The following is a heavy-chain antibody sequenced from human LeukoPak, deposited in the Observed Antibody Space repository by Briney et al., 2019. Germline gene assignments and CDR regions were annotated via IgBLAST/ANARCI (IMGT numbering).Heavy chain of an antibody. J-gene: IGHJ3*01. D-gene: IGHD6-13*01. V-gene: IGHV1-2*02. CDR2: INLNSGDT. CDR3: ARDSIEAPGLVFDF. CDR1: GYTFTDYY. Sequence: ASVKVSCKASGYTFTDYYVHWMRQAPGQGLEWMGWINLNSGDTRYAQRFQGRLTVTRDTSISTAYMDLNGLRSDDTAVYYCARDSIEAPGLVFDFWGQGTMVTIPS.